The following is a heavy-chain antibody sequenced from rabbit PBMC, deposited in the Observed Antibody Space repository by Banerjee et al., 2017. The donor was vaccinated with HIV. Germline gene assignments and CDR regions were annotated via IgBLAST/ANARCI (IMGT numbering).Heavy chain of an antibody. V-gene: IGHV1S45*01. J-gene: IGHJ4*01. CDR2: VGINTGNIA. Sequence: QEQLEESGGDLVKPEGSLTLTCTASGFTISNSYWICWVRQAPGKGLEWIACVGINTGNIAYYASWAKGRFTISKTSSTTVTLQMTSLTAADTATYFCARDAGGSWYPYYFNLWGPGTLVTVS. CDR1: GFTISNSYW. CDR3: ARDAGGSWYPYYFNL. D-gene: IGHD8-1*01.